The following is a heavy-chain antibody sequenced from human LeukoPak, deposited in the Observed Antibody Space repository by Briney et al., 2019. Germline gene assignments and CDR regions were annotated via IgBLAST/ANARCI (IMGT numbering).Heavy chain of an antibody. D-gene: IGHD4-17*01. V-gene: IGHV4-59*01. Sequence: SETLSLTCTVPGGSISYYYWSWVRQSPGEGLGWVGYIYYSGTTNYNPSLKSRVTISVDTSKNPFPLQLGSGTAADTAVYFCAREDPQTTVPEGMDVWGQGTTVTVSS. CDR1: GGSISYYY. CDR2: IYYSGTT. CDR3: AREDPQTTVPEGMDV. J-gene: IGHJ6*02.